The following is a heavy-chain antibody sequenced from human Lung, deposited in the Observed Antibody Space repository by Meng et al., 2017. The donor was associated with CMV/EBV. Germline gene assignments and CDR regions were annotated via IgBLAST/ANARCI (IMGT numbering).Heavy chain of an antibody. CDR3: AKAGGYCTGASCYPNWVDP. CDR2: ITGSGDDT. V-gene: IGHV3-23*01. J-gene: IGHJ5*01. Sequence: GGSLRLXCAASGFTFSTYAMSWVRQAPGKRLEWLSAITGSGDDTYYADSVRGRFTISRDNSKNTLSLQMNSLRAEDTALYYCAKAGGYCTGASCYPNWVDPWXLGALVTVSS. CDR1: GFTFSTYA. D-gene: IGHD2-2*01.